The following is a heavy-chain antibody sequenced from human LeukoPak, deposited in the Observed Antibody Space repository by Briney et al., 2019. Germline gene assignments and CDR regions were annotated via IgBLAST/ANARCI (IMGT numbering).Heavy chain of an antibody. Sequence: SETLSLTCTVSGGSISSYYWSWIRQPAGKGLEWIGRIYTSGSTNYNPSLKSRVTISVDTSKNQFSLKLSSVTAADTAVYYCARGVEGGTYYYYYYMDVWGKGTTVTISS. J-gene: IGHJ6*03. V-gene: IGHV4-4*07. CDR2: IYTSGST. CDR3: ARGVEGGTYYYYYYMDV. D-gene: IGHD1-1*01. CDR1: GGSISSYY.